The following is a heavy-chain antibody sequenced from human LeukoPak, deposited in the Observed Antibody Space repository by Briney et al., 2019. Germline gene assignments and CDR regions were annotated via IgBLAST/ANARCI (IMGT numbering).Heavy chain of an antibody. CDR3: AKGQSTIATRSFDS. CDR2: ISTNSANT. D-gene: IGHD6-6*01. Sequence: GGSLRLSCAASGFIFSTYGMNWVRQAPGKGLEGVSTISTNSANTYYTDSVKGRFTISRDNPKDTLFMQMNSLRAEDTAVYYCAKGQSTIATRSFDSWGQGTLVTVSS. CDR1: GFIFSTYG. J-gene: IGHJ4*02. V-gene: IGHV3-23*01.